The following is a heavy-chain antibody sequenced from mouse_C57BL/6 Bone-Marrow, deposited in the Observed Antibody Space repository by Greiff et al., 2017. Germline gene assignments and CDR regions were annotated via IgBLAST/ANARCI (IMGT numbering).Heavy chain of an antibody. D-gene: IGHD1-1*01. CDR1: GYAFTNYL. CDR3: ARGGGITTVVAPFAY. J-gene: IGHJ3*01. CDR2: INPGSGGT. V-gene: IGHV1-54*01. Sequence: QVTLKVSGAELVRPGTSVKVSCKASGYAFTNYLIEWVKQRPGQGLEWIGVINPGSGGTNYNEKFKGKATLTADKSSSTAYMQLSSLTSEDSAVYFCARGGGITTVVAPFAYWGQGTLVTVSA.